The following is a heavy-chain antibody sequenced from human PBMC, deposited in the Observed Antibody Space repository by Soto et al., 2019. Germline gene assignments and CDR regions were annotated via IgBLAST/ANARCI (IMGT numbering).Heavy chain of an antibody. CDR3: VSDRGYGHASVPHS. CDR1: GFTFSSYG. CDR2: ISYDGGLQ. D-gene: IGHD5-18*01. J-gene: IGHJ4*02. V-gene: IGHV3-30*03. Sequence: QAQLVESGGGVVQPGRSLRLSCAASGFTFSSYGMHWVRQAPGTGLEWVAVISYDGGLQHYADSVKGRFTISRDNSKNMVLLQMNSLGAEDTAVYYCVSDRGYGHASVPHSWGQGTLVSVSS.